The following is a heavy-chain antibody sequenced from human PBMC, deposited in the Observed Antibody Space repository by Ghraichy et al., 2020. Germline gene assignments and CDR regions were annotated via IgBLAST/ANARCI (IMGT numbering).Heavy chain of an antibody. J-gene: IGHJ6*02. CDR2: IYYSGST. CDR3: ARRGFTMVRGVRYYGLDV. CDR1: GDSISSYY. V-gene: IGHV4-59*08. Sequence: ESLNISCTVSGDSISSYYWSWIRQPPGKGLEWIGYIYYSGSTNYNPSLKSRVTISEDTSKNQFSLRLSSVTAADTAVYYCARRGFTMVRGVRYYGLDVWGQGTTVTVSS. D-gene: IGHD3-10*01.